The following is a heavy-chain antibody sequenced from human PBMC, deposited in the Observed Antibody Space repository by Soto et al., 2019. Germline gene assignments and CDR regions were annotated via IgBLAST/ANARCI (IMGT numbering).Heavy chain of an antibody. D-gene: IGHD2-8*01. CDR1: GFTFSSYG. CDR3: ASRSATVLSLTY. V-gene: IGHV3-30*03. J-gene: IGHJ4*02. Sequence: GGSLRLSCAASGFTFSSYGMHWVRQAPGKGLEWVAVISYDGSNKYYADSVKGRFTISRDNSKNTLYLQMNSLRAEDTAVYYCASRSATVLSLTYWGPGTQVTVSS. CDR2: ISYDGSNK.